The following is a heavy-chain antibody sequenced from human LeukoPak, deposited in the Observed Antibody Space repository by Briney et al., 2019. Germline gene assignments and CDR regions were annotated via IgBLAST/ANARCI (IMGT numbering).Heavy chain of an antibody. Sequence: SETLSLTCTVSGGSFSSYYWSWIRQPPGKGLEWIGYIYYSGSTNYNPSLKSRVTISVDTSKNQFSLKLSSVTAADTAVYYCARPVYNWNDFFAFDIWGQGTMVTVSS. CDR1: GGSFSSYY. J-gene: IGHJ3*02. V-gene: IGHV4-59*01. CDR2: IYYSGST. D-gene: IGHD1-20*01. CDR3: ARPVYNWNDFFAFDI.